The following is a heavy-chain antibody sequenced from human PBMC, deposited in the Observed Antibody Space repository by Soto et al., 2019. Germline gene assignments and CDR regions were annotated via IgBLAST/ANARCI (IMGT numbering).Heavy chain of an antibody. CDR2: ISYDGSNK. CDR3: ARDNKLKEVVVVVAANWFDP. CDR1: GFTFSSYA. Sequence: PGGSLRLSCAASGFTFSSYAMHWVRQAPGKGLEWVAVISYDGSNKYYADSVKGRFTISRDNSKNTLYLQMNSLRAEDTAVYYCARDNKLKEVVVVVAANWFDPWGQGTLVTVSS. D-gene: IGHD2-15*01. V-gene: IGHV3-30-3*01. J-gene: IGHJ5*02.